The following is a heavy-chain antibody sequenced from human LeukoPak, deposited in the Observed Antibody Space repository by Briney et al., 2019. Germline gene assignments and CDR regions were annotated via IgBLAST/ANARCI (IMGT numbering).Heavy chain of an antibody. CDR3: TTDYYDSSGYYY. CDR2: IKSKTDGGTT. D-gene: IGHD3-22*01. J-gene: IGHJ4*02. Sequence: WIRQPPGKGLEWVGRIKSKTDGGTTNYAAPVKGRFTISRDDSKNTLYLQMNSLKTEDTAVYYCTTDYYDSSGYYYWGQGTLVTVSS. V-gene: IGHV3-15*01.